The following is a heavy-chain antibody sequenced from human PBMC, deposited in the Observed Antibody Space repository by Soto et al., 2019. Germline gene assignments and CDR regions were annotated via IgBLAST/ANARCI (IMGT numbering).Heavy chain of an antibody. D-gene: IGHD6-13*01. CDR1: GFTFSSYG. V-gene: IGHV3-33*01. CDR3: AREPLYYPVAPASIAAADQTYYYYGMDV. CDR2: IWYDGSNK. J-gene: IGHJ6*02. Sequence: PGGSLRLSCAASGFTFSSYGMHWVRQAPGKGLEWVAVIWYDGSNKYYADSVKGRFTISRDNSKNTLYLQMNSLRAEDTAVYYCAREPLYYPVAPASIAAADQTYYYYGMDVWGQGTTVTVSS.